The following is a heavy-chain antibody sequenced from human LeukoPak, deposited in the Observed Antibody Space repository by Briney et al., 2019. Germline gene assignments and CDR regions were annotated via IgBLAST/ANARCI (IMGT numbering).Heavy chain of an antibody. D-gene: IGHD6-19*01. CDR2: FDPEDGET. CDR1: GGSFSSYA. CDR3: ATGISPIAVAGNDYFDY. Sequence: ASVKVSCKASGGSFSSYAISWVRQAPGQGLEWMGGFDPEDGETIYAQKFQGRVTITRNTSISTAYMELSSLRSEDTAVYYCATGISPIAVAGNDYFDYWGQGTLVTVSS. J-gene: IGHJ4*02. V-gene: IGHV1-8*03.